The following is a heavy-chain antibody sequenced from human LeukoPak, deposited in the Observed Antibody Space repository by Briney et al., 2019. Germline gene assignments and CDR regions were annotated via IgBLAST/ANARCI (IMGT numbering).Heavy chain of an antibody. D-gene: IGHD2-15*01. CDR1: GGSISSSSYY. CDR3: AKSTAWGEGSGGSNY. CDR2: IYYSGST. Sequence: PSETLSLTCTVSGGSISSSSYYWGWIRQPPGKGLEWIGSIYYSGSTYYNPSLKSRVTIPVDTSKNQFSLKLSSVTAADTAVYYCAKSTAWGEGSGGSNYWGQGTLVTVSS. V-gene: IGHV4-39*07. J-gene: IGHJ4*02.